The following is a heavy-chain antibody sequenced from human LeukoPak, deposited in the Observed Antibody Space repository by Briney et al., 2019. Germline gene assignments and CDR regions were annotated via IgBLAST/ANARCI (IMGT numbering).Heavy chain of an antibody. J-gene: IGHJ4*02. V-gene: IGHV4-59*01. CDR1: GGSISSYY. CDR3: ARAQYGDYKDY. Sequence: SETLSLTCTVSGGSISSYYWSWIRQPPGKGLEWIGYIYYSGSTNYNPSLKSRVTISVDTSKNQFSLKLSSVTAADTAVYYCARAQYGDYKDYWGQGTLVTVSS. CDR2: IYYSGST. D-gene: IGHD4-17*01.